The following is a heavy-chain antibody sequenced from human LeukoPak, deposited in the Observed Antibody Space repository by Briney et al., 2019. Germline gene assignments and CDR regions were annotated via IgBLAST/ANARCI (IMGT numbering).Heavy chain of an antibody. J-gene: IGHJ6*02. V-gene: IGHV3-48*01. D-gene: IGHD5/OR15-5a*01. CDR1: GFTFSSYA. CDR2: ISSTGHNI. Sequence: GGSLRLSCAASGFTFSSYAMSWVRQAPGKGLEWVSYISSTGHNIYYADSVKGRFTISRDNAKNSIYLQMNSLRAEDTAIYYCARDSNVFYGMDVWGQGTTVAVSS. CDR3: ARDSNVFYGMDV.